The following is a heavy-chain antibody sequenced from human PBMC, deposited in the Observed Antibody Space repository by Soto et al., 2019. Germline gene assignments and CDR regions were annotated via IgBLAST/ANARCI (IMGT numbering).Heavy chain of an antibody. CDR3: ARDDSGFSGSHYIDYFNY. V-gene: IGHV1-3*01. Sequence: GASVKVSCKASGYTFSNFAMHWVRQAPGQRLEWMGWINAGNWNTKYSQKFQGRVTITRDTSASTAYMELSSLRSEDTAVYYCARDDSGFSGSHYIDYFNYWGQGALVTVSS. J-gene: IGHJ4*02. CDR2: INAGNWNT. CDR1: GYTFSNFA. D-gene: IGHD1-26*01.